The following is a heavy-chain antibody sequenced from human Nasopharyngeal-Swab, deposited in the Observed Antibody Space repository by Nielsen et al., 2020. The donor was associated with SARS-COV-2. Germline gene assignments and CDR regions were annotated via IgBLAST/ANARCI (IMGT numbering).Heavy chain of an antibody. CDR1: GFTFSIYW. Sequence: GGSLRPSCAASGFTFSIYWMTWVRQAPGRGLEWVSNMNEDGSEKNYVDSVKGRFTISRDNAKNLLYLQMNSLRAEDTAVYYCAREKDFWGGSHYFYMDVWGKGTTVTVSS. CDR2: MNEDGSEK. J-gene: IGHJ6*03. CDR3: AREKDFWGGSHYFYMDV. D-gene: IGHD3-3*01. V-gene: IGHV3-7*05.